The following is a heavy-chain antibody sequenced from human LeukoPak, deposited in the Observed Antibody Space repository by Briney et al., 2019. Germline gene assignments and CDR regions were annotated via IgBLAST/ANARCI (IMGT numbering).Heavy chain of an antibody. CDR1: GYTFTAYY. J-gene: IGHJ4*02. V-gene: IGHV1-2*02. Sequence: ASVKVSCKASGYTFTAYYMHWVRQAPGQGLEWMGWISPNSGGTNYAQKFQGRVTMTRDTSISTAYMELSGLRSDDTAVYYCARELGYSSDYWGQGTLVTVSS. D-gene: IGHD5-18*01. CDR2: ISPNSGGT. CDR3: ARELGYSSDY.